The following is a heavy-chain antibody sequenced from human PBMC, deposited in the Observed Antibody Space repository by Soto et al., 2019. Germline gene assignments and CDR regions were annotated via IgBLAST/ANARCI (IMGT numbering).Heavy chain of an antibody. Sequence: QVQLVESGGGVVQPGRSLRLSCAASGFTFSSYGMHWVRQAPGKGLEWVAVISYDGSNKYYADSVKGRFTISRDNSKNTLYLQMNSLRAEDTAVYYCAKSYDYVWGSPNWFDPWGQGTLVTVSS. V-gene: IGHV3-30*18. J-gene: IGHJ5*02. CDR2: ISYDGSNK. CDR1: GFTFSSYG. CDR3: AKSYDYVWGSPNWFDP. D-gene: IGHD3-16*01.